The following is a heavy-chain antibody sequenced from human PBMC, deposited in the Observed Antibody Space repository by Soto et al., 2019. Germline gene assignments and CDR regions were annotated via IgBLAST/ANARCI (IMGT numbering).Heavy chain of an antibody. CDR3: ARDPGGHYCTSTSCLYFVAH. V-gene: IGHV3-23*01. Sequence: EVQLLESGGALVQPGGSLRLSCAASGFTFSNHAMNWVRQAPGKGLEWVSTISDSGSTYYADSVKGRFTISRDNSKNTLYLQMNSLRAEDTAVYYCARDPGGHYCTSTSCLYFVAHWGQGTLVIVSS. D-gene: IGHD2-2*01. CDR1: GFTFSNHA. CDR2: ISDSGST. J-gene: IGHJ4*02.